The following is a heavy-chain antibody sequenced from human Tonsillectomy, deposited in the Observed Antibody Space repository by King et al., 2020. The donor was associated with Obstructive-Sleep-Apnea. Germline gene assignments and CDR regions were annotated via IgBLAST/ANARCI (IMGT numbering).Heavy chain of an antibody. CDR3: AKGGRAAPFEA. Sequence: VQLVESGGGVVQPGRSLRLSCAASGFTFSSYGMHWVRQAPGKGLEWVAVIWYDGSNKYYADSVKGRFTISRDNSKNTLYLQMNSLRAEDTAGYYCAKGGRAAPFEAWGQGTLVTVSS. J-gene: IGHJ5*02. V-gene: IGHV3-33*06. D-gene: IGHD3-16*01. CDR2: IWYDGSNK. CDR1: GFTFSSYG.